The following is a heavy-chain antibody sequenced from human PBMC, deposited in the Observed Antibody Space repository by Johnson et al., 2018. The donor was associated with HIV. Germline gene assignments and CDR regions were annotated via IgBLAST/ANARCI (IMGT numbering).Heavy chain of an antibody. D-gene: IGHD6-19*01. CDR1: GLTLSRCD. CDR2: IRYDGSNK. CDR3: AKDLELSPGTARAVGGSFDI. V-gene: IGHV3-30*02. J-gene: IGHJ3*02. Sequence: QMLLVESGGGVVQPGGSLRLSCAASGLTLSRCDMHWVRQAPGKGLEWVAFIRYDGSNKYYEDSVKGRFTISRDNSKNTLYLQMNSLRAEDTAVYYCAKDLELSPGTARAVGGSFDIWGQGTMVTDSS.